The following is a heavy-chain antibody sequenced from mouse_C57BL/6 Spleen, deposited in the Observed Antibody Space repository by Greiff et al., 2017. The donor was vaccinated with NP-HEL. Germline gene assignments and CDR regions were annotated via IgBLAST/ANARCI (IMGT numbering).Heavy chain of an antibody. CDR1: GYTFTDYY. J-gene: IGHJ4*01. Sequence: EVQLQQSGPELVKPGASVKISCKASGYTFTDYYMNWVKQSHGKSLEWIGDINPNNGGTSYNQKFKGKATLTVDKSSSTAYMELRSLTSEDSAVYYCATTMITTDYYYAMDYWGQGTSVTVSS. V-gene: IGHV1-26*01. CDR3: ATTMITTDYYYAMDY. CDR2: INPNNGGT. D-gene: IGHD2-4*01.